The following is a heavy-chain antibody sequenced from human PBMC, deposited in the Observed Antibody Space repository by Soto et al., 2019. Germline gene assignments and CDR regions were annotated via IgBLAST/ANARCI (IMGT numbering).Heavy chain of an antibody. V-gene: IGHV4-39*01. CDR2: IYSSGST. CDR1: GGSISSYNYY. D-gene: IGHD4-4*01. CDR3: GAAYRVRVDY. J-gene: IGHJ4*02. Sequence: QLQLQESGPGLVKPSETLSLTCTVSGGSISSYNYYWGWIRQPPGKGLEWIGSIYSSGSTYFNPSLKSRVPIAVDTSKNQFSLRLSSVTAADTAVYYCGAAYRVRVDYWGQGTLVTVSS.